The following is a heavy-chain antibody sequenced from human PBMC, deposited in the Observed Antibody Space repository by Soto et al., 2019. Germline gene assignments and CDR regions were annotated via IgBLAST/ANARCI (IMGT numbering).Heavy chain of an antibody. J-gene: IGHJ5*02. CDR2: FIPIFRTP. D-gene: IGHD2-15*01. CDR3: ERQGYCSGVSCYNNWFDP. Sequence: QVQLVQSGAEVKKPGSSVKVSCKASGDTFNNYTISWLRQAPGQGPEWMGGFIPIFRTPNYAQKFRDRVTITADYSTNTAYMELRSLRSDDTALYYCERQGYCSGVSCYNNWFDPWGQGTMVTVSS. CDR1: GDTFNNYT. V-gene: IGHV1-69*01.